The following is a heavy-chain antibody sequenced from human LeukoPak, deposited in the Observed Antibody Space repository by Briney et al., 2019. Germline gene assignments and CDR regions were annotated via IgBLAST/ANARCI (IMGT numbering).Heavy chain of an antibody. CDR2: IYHSGTT. V-gene: IGHV4-59*01. CDR3: ARFRDFWSGYDGRDAFDI. CDR1: VCSISSWF. Sequence: SSETLSLTCTFSVCSISSWFWNWIRKPPGKGLEWIGYIYHSGTTKYNPSLKIRVTISIDTSKNQFSLRLISVPAADTAVYYCARFRDFWSGYDGRDAFDIWGQGTTVTVSS. D-gene: IGHD3-3*01. J-gene: IGHJ3*02.